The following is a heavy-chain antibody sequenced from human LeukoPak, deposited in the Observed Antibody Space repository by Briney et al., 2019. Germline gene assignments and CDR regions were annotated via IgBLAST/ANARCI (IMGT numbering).Heavy chain of an antibody. Sequence: ASVKVSCKASGYTFTTFRIHWVRQAPGQGLEWMGWISANDGNTNYAQKLQGRVTMTADTSTSTAYMELRSLKSDDTAVYYCARDLDSIIKPDWGQGTQVTVSS. CDR3: ARDLDSIIKPD. CDR1: GYTFTTFR. V-gene: IGHV1-18*01. D-gene: IGHD2-21*01. CDR2: ISANDGNT. J-gene: IGHJ4*02.